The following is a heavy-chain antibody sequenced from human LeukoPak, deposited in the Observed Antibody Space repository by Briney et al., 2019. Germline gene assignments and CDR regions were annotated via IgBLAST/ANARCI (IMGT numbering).Heavy chain of an antibody. CDR1: GYTFTENY. V-gene: IGHV1-2*02. J-gene: IGHJ4*02. D-gene: IGHD3-22*01. CDR2: INPYTGPA. CDR3: ARGKSGYSP. Sequence: ASLNVSCTASGYTFTENYIHSGTQAPGPGLEWMGLINPYTGPANYTQHFQGRVTMTRDTSVSTAYMHLSGLRSDATAVYYCARGKSGYSPWGQGTPVTVSS.